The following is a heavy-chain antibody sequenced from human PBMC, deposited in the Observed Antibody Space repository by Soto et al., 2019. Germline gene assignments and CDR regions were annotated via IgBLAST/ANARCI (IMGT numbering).Heavy chain of an antibody. CDR1: GFTFNNYG. CDR2: ITGAVGST. Sequence: QLLESGGGLVQPGGSLRLSCAASGFTFNNYGMSWVRQAPGKGLEWIGAITGAVGSTYNADSVKGRFSISRVNSKKTVYLQLDSLRVEDTAVYYCAKGHSDSFGNYDYFGMDVWGQGATVTVSS. D-gene: IGHD4-4*01. V-gene: IGHV3-23*01. J-gene: IGHJ6*02. CDR3: AKGHSDSFGNYDYFGMDV.